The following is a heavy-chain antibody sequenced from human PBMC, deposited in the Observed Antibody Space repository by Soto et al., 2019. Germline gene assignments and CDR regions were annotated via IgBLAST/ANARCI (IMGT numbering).Heavy chain of an antibody. V-gene: IGHV3-30*18. CDR1: GFTFSSYG. CDR2: ISYDGSNK. D-gene: IGHD3-3*01. J-gene: IGHJ4*02. CDR3: AKSGRFLEWPQLYNY. Sequence: GGSLRLSCAASGFTFSSYGMHWVRQAPGKGLEWVAVISYDGSNKYYADSVKGRFTISRDNSKNTLYLQMNSRRAEDTAVYYCAKSGRFLEWPQLYNYWGQGTLVTVSS.